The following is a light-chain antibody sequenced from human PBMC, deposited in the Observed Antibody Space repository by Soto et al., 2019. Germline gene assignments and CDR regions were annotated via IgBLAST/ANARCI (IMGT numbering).Light chain of an antibody. CDR1: QSISSY. Sequence: DIQMTQSPSSLSASVGDRVTITCRASQSISSYLNWYQQKPGKAPKLLIYAASSLQSGVPSRFSGSGSGTDFTLTISSLQPEDSATYYCQQSYSTSRFGQGTKVEIK. CDR3: QQSYSTSR. CDR2: AAS. J-gene: IGKJ1*01. V-gene: IGKV1-39*01.